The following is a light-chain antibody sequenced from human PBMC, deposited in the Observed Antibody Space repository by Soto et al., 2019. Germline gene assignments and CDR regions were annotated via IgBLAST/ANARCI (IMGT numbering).Light chain of an antibody. Sequence: QSALTQPASVSGAHGRSITISCTGTSSDVGGYNYVSWYQHHPGKAPKLMIFDVSNRPSGVSNRFSGSKSGNTASLTISGLQPEDEADYYCSSYTTSNTRQIVFGTGTKVTVL. CDR1: SSDVGGYNY. V-gene: IGLV2-14*03. CDR2: DVS. J-gene: IGLJ1*01. CDR3: SSYTTSNTRQIV.